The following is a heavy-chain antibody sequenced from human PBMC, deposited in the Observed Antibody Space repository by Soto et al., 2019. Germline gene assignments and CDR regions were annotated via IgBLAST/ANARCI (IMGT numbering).Heavy chain of an antibody. J-gene: IGHJ4*02. CDR1: GASINYGGYY. CDR3: ARGDAWNTLLAY. CDR2: IYFSGNT. D-gene: IGHD1-1*01. Sequence: SETLSLTCTVSGASINYGGYYWSWIRQLPGKGLEWIGYIYFSGNTYYNPSLESRVTISLDTSQNQFSLKLTSVIAADTAVYYCARGDAWNTLLAYWGQGTLVTVSA. V-gene: IGHV4-31*03.